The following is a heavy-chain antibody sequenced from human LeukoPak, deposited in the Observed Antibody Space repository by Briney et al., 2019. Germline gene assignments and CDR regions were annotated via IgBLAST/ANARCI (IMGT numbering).Heavy chain of an antibody. CDR3: ARESIISGYYPFDY. J-gene: IGHJ4*02. CDR2: IYTSGST. D-gene: IGHD3-22*01. V-gene: IGHV4-4*07. Sequence: PSETLSLTCTVSGGSISSYYWSWTRQPAGKGLEWIGRIYTSGSTNYNPSLKSRVAMSVDTSKNQFSLKLSSVTAADTAVYYCARESIISGYYPFDYWGQGTLVTVSS. CDR1: GGSISSYY.